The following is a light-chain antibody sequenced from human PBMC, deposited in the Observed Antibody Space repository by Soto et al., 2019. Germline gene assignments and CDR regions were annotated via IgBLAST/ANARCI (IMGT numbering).Light chain of an antibody. CDR2: GAS. Sequence: DIVRTQSPLSVPVTTGEPASLYWRSSQSLLHSHGYNYLDWYLQRPGRSPRLXLFGASTRAAGVPARFSGSGSGTEFTLTISGLQSEDFAVYYCQQYNNWPRRTLGQGTKVDIK. CDR1: QSLLHSHGYNY. CDR3: QQYNNWPRRT. V-gene: IGKV2-28*01. J-gene: IGKJ1*01.